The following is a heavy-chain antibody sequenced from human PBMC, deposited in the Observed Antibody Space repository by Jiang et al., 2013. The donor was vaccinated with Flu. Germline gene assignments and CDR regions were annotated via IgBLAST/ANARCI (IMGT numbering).Heavy chain of an antibody. Sequence: SGAEVKKPGSSVKVSCKASGGTFSSYAISWVRQAPGQGLEWMGWISVYNGNTNYAQMLQGRVTMTTDTSTRTAYMELRSLRSDDTAVYYCARAPNQEYGGNSVSDYWGQGTLVTVSS. D-gene: IGHD4-23*01. V-gene: IGHV1-18*01. CDR3: ARAPNQEYGGNSVSDY. CDR2: ISVYNGNT. CDR1: GGTFSSYA. J-gene: IGHJ4*02.